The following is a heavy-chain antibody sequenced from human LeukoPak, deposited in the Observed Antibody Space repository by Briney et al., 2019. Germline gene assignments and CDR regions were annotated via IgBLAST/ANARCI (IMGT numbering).Heavy chain of an antibody. CDR2: IKQDGSEK. Sequence: SGGSLRLSCAASGFTFSSYWMSWVRQAPGKGLEWVANIKQDGSEKYYVDSVKGRFTISRDNAKNSLYLQMNSLRAEDTAVYYCARDSDGGSHIVDYWGQGTLVTVSS. V-gene: IGHV3-7*03. D-gene: IGHD2-15*01. CDR1: GFTFSSYW. CDR3: ARDSDGGSHIVDY. J-gene: IGHJ4*02.